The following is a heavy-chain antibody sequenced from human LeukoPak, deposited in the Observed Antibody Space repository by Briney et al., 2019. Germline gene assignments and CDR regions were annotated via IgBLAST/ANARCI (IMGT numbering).Heavy chain of an antibody. CDR1: GDSMSDYF. CDR2: IYYSGST. CDR3: ARDIYYSDSSGSQTLDY. D-gene: IGHD3-22*01. Sequence: AETLSLTCTVSGDSMSDYFWTWIRQPPGKGLEWIGYIYYSGSTNYNPSLKSRVTISVDTSKNQFSLKLSSVTAADTAVYYCARDIYYSDSSGSQTLDYWGQGPLVTVSS. V-gene: IGHV4-59*01. J-gene: IGHJ4*02.